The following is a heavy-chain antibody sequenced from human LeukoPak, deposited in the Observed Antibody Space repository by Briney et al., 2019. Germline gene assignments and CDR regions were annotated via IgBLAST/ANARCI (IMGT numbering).Heavy chain of an antibody. CDR3: ARWYCSSTRCPADAFDI. CDR1: GYTLTELS. CDR2: FDPEDGET. J-gene: IGHJ3*02. Sequence: ASVKVSCKVSGYTLTELSMHWVRQAPGKGLEWMGGFDPEDGETIYAQKLQGRVTMTTDTSTSTAYMELRSLGSDDTAVYYCARWYCSSTRCPADAFDIWGQGTMVTVSS. V-gene: IGHV1-24*01. D-gene: IGHD2-2*01.